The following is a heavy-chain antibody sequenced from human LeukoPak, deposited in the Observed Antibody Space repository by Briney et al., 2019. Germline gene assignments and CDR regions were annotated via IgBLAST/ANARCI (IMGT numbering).Heavy chain of an antibody. J-gene: IGHJ4*02. D-gene: IGHD5-12*01. V-gene: IGHV3-48*04. CDR3: AREFSARLADY. Sequence: GGSLRLSCAASGFTFNSQAMSWVRQAPGKGLEWVSYISSSSSTIYYADSVKGRFTISRDNAKNSLYLQMNSLRAEDTAVYYCAREFSARLADYWGQGTLVTVSS. CDR1: GFTFNSQA. CDR2: ISSSSSTI.